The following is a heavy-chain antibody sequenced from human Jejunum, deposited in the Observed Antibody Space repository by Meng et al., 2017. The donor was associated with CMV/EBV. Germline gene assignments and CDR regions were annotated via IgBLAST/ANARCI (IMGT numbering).Heavy chain of an antibody. J-gene: IGHJ6*02. D-gene: IGHD2-2*01. CDR1: GCSFSRFN. V-gene: IGHV3-21*01. Sequence: GCSFSRFNMNWVGQAPGKGLEWVASISSTSSYIYYADSLKGRFAISRDNAKNSLFLQMNSLRAEDTAVYYCANQLPWNYYYGMDLWGQGTTVTVSS. CDR2: ISSTSSYI. CDR3: ANQLPWNYYYGMDL.